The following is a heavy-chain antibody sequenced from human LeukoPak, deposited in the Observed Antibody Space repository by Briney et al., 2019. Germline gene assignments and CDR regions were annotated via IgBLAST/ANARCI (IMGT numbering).Heavy chain of an antibody. D-gene: IGHD3-22*01. CDR3: ARDLRRWYYDSSGYYYGDAFDI. Sequence: ASVKVSFKASGYTFTGHYMHWMRQAPGQGLEWMGWTNPNSGNTNYAQKLQGRVTMTTDTSTSTAYMELRSLRSDDTAVYYCARDLRRWYYDSSGYYYGDAFDIWGQGTMVTVSS. CDR2: TNPNSGNT. J-gene: IGHJ3*02. V-gene: IGHV1-18*01. CDR1: GYTFTGHY.